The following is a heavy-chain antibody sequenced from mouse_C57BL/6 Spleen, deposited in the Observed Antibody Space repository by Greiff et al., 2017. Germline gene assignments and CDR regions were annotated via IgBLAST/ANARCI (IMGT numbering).Heavy chain of an antibody. Sequence: QVQLQQSGPGLVQPSQSLSITCTVSGFSLTSYGVHWVRQSPGKGLEWLGVIWSGGSTDYNAAFISRLSISKDNSKSQVFFKMNSLQADDTAIYYCARKKAANWDPYYAMDYWGQGTSVTVSS. CDR1: GFSLTSYG. V-gene: IGHV2-2*01. J-gene: IGHJ4*01. CDR3: ARKKAANWDPYYAMDY. CDR2: IWSGGST. D-gene: IGHD4-1*01.